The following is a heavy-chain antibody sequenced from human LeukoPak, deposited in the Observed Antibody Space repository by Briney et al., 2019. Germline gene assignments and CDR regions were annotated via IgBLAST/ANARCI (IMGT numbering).Heavy chain of an antibody. V-gene: IGHV1-2*06. Sequence: ASVKVSCKASGYTFTGYYMHWVRQAPGQGLEWMGRINPNNGATNYAQKLQGRVTITGDTSISTAYMELSSLRSDDTAVYYWTRESGSYHGNDYWGQGTLVTVSS. CDR3: TRESGSYHGNDY. J-gene: IGHJ4*02. CDR1: GYTFTGYY. D-gene: IGHD1-26*01. CDR2: INPNNGAT.